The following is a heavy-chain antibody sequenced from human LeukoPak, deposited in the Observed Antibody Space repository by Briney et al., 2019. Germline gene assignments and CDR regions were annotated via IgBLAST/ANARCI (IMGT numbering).Heavy chain of an antibody. Sequence: GGSLRLSCAASGFTFSSYAMSWVRQAPGKGLEWVSATSGSGGATYYADSAKGRFTISRDKSKNTVYLQMNSLRADDTAVYYCAGIWGPSSSWPWGFDYWGQGALVTVSS. J-gene: IGHJ4*02. CDR3: AGIWGPSSSWPWGFDY. V-gene: IGHV3-23*01. CDR1: GFTFSSYA. CDR2: TSGSGGAT. D-gene: IGHD3-22*01.